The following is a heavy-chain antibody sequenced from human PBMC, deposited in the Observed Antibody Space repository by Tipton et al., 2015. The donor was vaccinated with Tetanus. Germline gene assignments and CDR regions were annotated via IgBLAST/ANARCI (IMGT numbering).Heavy chain of an antibody. CDR3: ARLTGHSMDVVDYYYFGMDV. V-gene: IGHV4-59*01. CDR2: IYYTGST. Sequence: TLSLTCTVSGGSMDSYYWSWIRQPPGKGLEWIGYIYYTGSTNYNPALKSGVTISLDTSKNQFSLKLTSVSAADTAVYYCARLTGHSMDVVDYYYFGMDVWGQGTKVTASS. CDR1: GGSMDSYY. J-gene: IGHJ6*02. D-gene: IGHD2-21*01.